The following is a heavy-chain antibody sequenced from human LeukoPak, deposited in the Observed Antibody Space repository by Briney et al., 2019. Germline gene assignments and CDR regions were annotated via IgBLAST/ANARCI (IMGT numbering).Heavy chain of an antibody. J-gene: IGHJ4*02. CDR1: GFTFDDYA. Sequence: GRSLRLSCAASGFTFDDYAMHWVRQAPGKGLEWVSGISWNSGSIGYADSVKGRFTISRDNSKNTLYLQMNSLRAEDTAVYYCARDFGIAAAEYYFDYWGQGTLVTVSS. V-gene: IGHV3-9*01. CDR3: ARDFGIAAAEYYFDY. CDR2: ISWNSGSI. D-gene: IGHD6-25*01.